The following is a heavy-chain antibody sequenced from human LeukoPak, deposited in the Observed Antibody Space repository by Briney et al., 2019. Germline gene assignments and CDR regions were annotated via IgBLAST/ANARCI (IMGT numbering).Heavy chain of an antibody. CDR3: ARHIWQSTARPWFDP. CDR2: IYYSGAT. D-gene: IGHD2-8*02. J-gene: IGHJ5*02. CDR1: GVSISSGFYY. Sequence: SETLSLTCTVSGVSISSGFYYWGWIRQTPGKGLEWIGTIYYSGATYYNPSLKSRVTISVDTSKNQFSLKVSSVIAADTALYYCARHIWQSTARPWFDPWGQGTLVTVSS. V-gene: IGHV4-39*01.